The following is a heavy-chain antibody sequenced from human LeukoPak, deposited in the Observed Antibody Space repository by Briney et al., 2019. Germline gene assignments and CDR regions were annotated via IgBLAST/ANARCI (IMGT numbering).Heavy chain of an antibody. Sequence: PSETLSLTCTVSGGSISSSSYYWGWIRQPPGKGLEWIGSIYYSGSTYYNPSLKSRVTISVDTSKNQFSLKLSSVTAADTAVYYCARVRVGAARRSYYYYYYMDVWGKGTTVTVSS. J-gene: IGHJ6*03. CDR3: ARVRVGAARRSYYYYYYMDV. CDR2: IYYSGST. CDR1: GGSISSSSYY. D-gene: IGHD6-6*01. V-gene: IGHV4-39*07.